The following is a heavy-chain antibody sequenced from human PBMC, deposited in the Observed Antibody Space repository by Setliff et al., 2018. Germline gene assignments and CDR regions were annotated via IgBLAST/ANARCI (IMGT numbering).Heavy chain of an antibody. D-gene: IGHD1-26*01. Sequence: PGESLKISCKGSGYSFSNFWIGWVRQMPGKGLEWMGIIYPGDSHTRYSPSFQXXXXXSXXXXXXXXXXXXXXXXASDXXIYYCARSLVGATYSVYFDYWGQGALVTVSS. CDR3: ARSLVGATYSVYFDY. CDR2: IYPGDSHT. V-gene: IGHV5-51*01. CDR1: GYSFSNFW. J-gene: IGHJ4*02.